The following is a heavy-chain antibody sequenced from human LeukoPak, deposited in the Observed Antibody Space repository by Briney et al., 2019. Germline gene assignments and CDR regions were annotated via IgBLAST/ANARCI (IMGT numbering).Heavy chain of an antibody. D-gene: IGHD6-19*01. CDR2: INPSGGST. CDR3: ARQGTYSSAIGMGY. CDR1: GYTFNNHY. V-gene: IGHV1-46*02. Sequence: ASVTVSCTASGYTFNNHYMYWVRQAPGQGLEWMGVINPSGGSTSYAQKFQGRVTMTRDTSMRTVYMEVNSLRSEDTAVYYCARQGTYSSAIGMGYWGQGTLVTVSS. J-gene: IGHJ4*02.